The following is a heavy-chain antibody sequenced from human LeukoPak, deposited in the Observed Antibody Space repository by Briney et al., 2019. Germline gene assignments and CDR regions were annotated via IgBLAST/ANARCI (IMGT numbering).Heavy chain of an antibody. CDR3: ARALRWYYYYYYMDV. CDR1: GGSFSGYY. CDR2: INHSGST. D-gene: IGHD6-13*01. J-gene: IGHJ6*03. V-gene: IGHV4-34*01. Sequence: SETLSLTCAVYGGSFSGYYWSWIRQPPGKGLEWIGEINHSGSTNYNPSLKSRVTISVDTSKNQFSLKLSSVTAADTAVYYGARALRWYYYYYYMDVWGKGTTVTVSS.